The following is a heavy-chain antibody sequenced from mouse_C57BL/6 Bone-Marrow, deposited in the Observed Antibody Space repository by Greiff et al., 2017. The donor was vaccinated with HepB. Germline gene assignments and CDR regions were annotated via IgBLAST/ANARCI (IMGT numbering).Heavy chain of an antibody. Sequence: EVQRVESGGGLVKPGGSLKLSCAASGFTFSSYAMSWVRQTPEKRLEWVATISDGGSYTYYPDNVKGRFTISRDNAKNNLYLQMSHLKSEDTAMYYCARVLYGSSPAWFAYWGQGTLVTVSA. V-gene: IGHV5-4*01. J-gene: IGHJ3*01. D-gene: IGHD1-1*01. CDR2: ISDGGSYT. CDR3: ARVLYGSSPAWFAY. CDR1: GFTFSSYA.